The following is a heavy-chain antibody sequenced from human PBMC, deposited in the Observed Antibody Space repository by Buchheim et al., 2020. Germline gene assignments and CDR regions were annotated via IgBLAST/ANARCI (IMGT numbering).Heavy chain of an antibody. D-gene: IGHD4-23*01. CDR3: ARTDYGGNSLYYYYYGMDV. V-gene: IGHV3-30-3*01. Sequence: QVQLVESGGGVVQPGRSLRLSCAASGFTFSSYAMHWVRQAPGKGLEWVAVISYDGSNKYYADSVKGRFTISRDNSKNTLYLQMNSLRAEDTAVYYCARTDYGGNSLYYYYYGMDVWGKGTT. CDR1: GFTFSSYA. CDR2: ISYDGSNK. J-gene: IGHJ6*04.